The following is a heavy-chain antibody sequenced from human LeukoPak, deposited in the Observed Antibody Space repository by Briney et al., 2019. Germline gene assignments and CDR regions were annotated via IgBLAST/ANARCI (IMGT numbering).Heavy chain of an antibody. V-gene: IGHV3-30*02. CDR3: AKDILAGYYSVGSAFDI. Sequence: GGSLRLSCAASGFTFSSYGMHWVRQAPGKGLEWVAFIRYDGSNKYYADSVKGRFTISRDNSKNTLYLQMNSLRAEDTAVYYCAKDILAGYYSVGSAFDIRGQGTMVTVSS. D-gene: IGHD3-9*01. CDR1: GFTFSSYG. CDR2: IRYDGSNK. J-gene: IGHJ3*02.